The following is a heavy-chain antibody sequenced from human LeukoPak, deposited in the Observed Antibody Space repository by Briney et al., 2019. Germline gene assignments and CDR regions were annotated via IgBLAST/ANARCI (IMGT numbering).Heavy chain of an antibody. Sequence: GGSLRLSCAASGLTFSTSAMTWVRQAPGKGLEWVSVITGSGDTTFYADSVKGRFTISRDNSKNTLYLQMNSLRAEDTALYYCAKEGSGWYYVDHWGQGTLVTVSS. CDR3: AKEGSGWYYVDH. V-gene: IGHV3-23*01. CDR1: GLTFSTSA. D-gene: IGHD6-19*01. CDR2: ITGSGDTT. J-gene: IGHJ4*02.